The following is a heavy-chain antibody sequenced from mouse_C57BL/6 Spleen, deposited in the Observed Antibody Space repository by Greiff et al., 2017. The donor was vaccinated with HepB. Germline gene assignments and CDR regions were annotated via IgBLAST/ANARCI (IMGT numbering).Heavy chain of an antibody. V-gene: IGHV1-4*01. D-gene: IGHD3-2*02. Sequence: VKVVESGAELARPGASVKMSCKASGYTFTSYTMHWVKQRPGQGLEWIGYINPSSGYTKYNQKFKDKATLTADKSSSTAYMQLSSLTSEDSAVYYCARRGTAQALDYWGQGTTLTVSS. CDR1: GYTFTSYT. CDR2: INPSSGYT. J-gene: IGHJ2*01. CDR3: ARRGTAQALDY.